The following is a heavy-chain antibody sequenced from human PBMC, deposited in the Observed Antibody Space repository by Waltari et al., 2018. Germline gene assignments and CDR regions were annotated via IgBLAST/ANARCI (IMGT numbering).Heavy chain of an antibody. Sequence: QVQLVESGGGVVQPGRSLRLSCAASGFNFTTHGMHWVRQAPGNGLEWVTLISYDGSKTYYADSVKGRFTIARDNSKDTVYLQMNSLRAEDTAVYYCAKGLWESPPYYYYAMDVWGQGTTVTVS. D-gene: IGHD3-10*01. CDR3: AKGLWESPPYYYYAMDV. CDR2: ISYDGSKT. J-gene: IGHJ6*02. CDR1: GFNFTTHG. V-gene: IGHV3-30*18.